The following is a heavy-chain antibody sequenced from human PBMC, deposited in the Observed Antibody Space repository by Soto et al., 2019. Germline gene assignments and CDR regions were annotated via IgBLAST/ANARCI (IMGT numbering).Heavy chain of an antibody. D-gene: IGHD4-17*01. V-gene: IGHV4-34*01. Sequence: QVQLQQWGAGLLKPSETLSLTCAVYGGSFSGYYWCWIRQPPGKGLEWIGEINHSGSTNYNPALTSLATTSVDTSKNQYSLKLSSMTAADTAEYYCASCFRPVTIPYFDYWGQGTLVTVSS. CDR3: ASCFRPVTIPYFDY. CDR2: INHSGST. CDR1: GGSFSGYY. J-gene: IGHJ4*02.